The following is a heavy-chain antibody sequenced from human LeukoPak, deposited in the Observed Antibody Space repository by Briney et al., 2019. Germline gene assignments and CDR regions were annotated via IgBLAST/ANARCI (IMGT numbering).Heavy chain of an antibody. CDR2: IYYSGST. CDR3: ARDATGMGNYFNY. J-gene: IGHJ4*02. D-gene: IGHD3-10*01. CDR1: GTSISSSSNY. V-gene: IGHV4-39*07. Sequence: SETLSLTCTVSGTSISSSSNYWGWIRQPPGKGLEWIGSIYYSGSTYYNPSLKSRVTISRDTSKNQFSLKLSSVTAADTAVYYCARDATGMGNYFNYWGQGTLVTVSS.